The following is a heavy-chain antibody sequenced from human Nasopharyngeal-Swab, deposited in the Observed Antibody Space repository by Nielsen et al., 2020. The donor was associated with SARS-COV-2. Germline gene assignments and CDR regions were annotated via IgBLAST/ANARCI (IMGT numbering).Heavy chain of an antibody. CDR3: ARSLYYYYDSSGYSL. CDR2: IKQDGSEK. J-gene: IGHJ4*02. V-gene: IGHV3-7*01. Sequence: GESLKISCAASGFTFSSYWMSWVRQAPGKGLEWVANIKQDGSEKYYVDSVKGRFTIPRDNAKNSLYLQMNSLRAEDTAVYYCARSLYYYYDSSGYSLWGQGTLVTVSS. CDR1: GFTFSSYW. D-gene: IGHD3-22*01.